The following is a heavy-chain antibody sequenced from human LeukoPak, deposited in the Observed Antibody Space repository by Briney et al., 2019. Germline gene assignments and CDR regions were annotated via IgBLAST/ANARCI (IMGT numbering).Heavy chain of an antibody. CDR2: ISYDGSNK. Sequence: GGSLRLSCAASGFTFSSYGMHWVRQAPGKGLEWVAVISYDGSNKYYADSVEGRFTISRDNSKNTLYLQMNSLRAEDTAVYYCAKLPQQLVDYYWGQGTLVTVSS. J-gene: IGHJ4*02. D-gene: IGHD6-13*01. CDR3: AKLPQQLVDYY. CDR1: GFTFSSYG. V-gene: IGHV3-30*18.